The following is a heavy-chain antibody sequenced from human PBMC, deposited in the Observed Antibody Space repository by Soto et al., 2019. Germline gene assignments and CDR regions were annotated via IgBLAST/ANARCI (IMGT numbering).Heavy chain of an antibody. V-gene: IGHV3-13*01. Sequence: GGSLRLSCAASGFTFSSYDMHWVRQATGKGLEWVSAIGTAGDTYYPGSVKGRFTISRENAKNSLYLQMNSLRAEDTAVYYCARGHDSSSWYGSYYYYYGMDVWGQGTTVTVSS. J-gene: IGHJ6*02. CDR1: GFTFSSYD. D-gene: IGHD6-13*01. CDR3: ARGHDSSSWYGSYYYYYGMDV. CDR2: IGTAGDT.